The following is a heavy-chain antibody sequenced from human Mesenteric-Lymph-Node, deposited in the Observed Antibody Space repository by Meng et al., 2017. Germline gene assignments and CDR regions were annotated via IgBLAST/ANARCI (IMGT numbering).Heavy chain of an antibody. J-gene: IGHJ4*02. CDR3: ARGPTTYFDY. CDR1: GGSFSGYY. D-gene: IGHD4-17*01. CDR2: INHSGST. Sequence: QVQLQEWGAGMFKPSETLSLPCAVYGGSFSGYYWSWIRQPPGKGLEWIGEINHSGSTNYNPSLKSRVTISVDTSKNQFSLKLSSVTAADTAVYYCARGPTTYFDYWGQGTLVTASS. V-gene: IGHV4-34*01.